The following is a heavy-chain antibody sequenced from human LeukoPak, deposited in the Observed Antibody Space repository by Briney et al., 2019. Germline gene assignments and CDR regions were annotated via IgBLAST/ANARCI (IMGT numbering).Heavy chain of an antibody. D-gene: IGHD3-22*01. V-gene: IGHV3-30-3*01. CDR1: GFTFSNFW. J-gene: IGHJ4*02. CDR3: ARDYYDSSGYFN. CDR2: ISYDGSNK. Sequence: GGSLRLSCTASGFTFSNFWMGWVRQAPGKGLEWVAVISYDGSNKYYADSVKGRFTISRDNSKNTLYLQMNSLRAEDTAVYYCARDYYDSSGYFNWGQGTLVTVSS.